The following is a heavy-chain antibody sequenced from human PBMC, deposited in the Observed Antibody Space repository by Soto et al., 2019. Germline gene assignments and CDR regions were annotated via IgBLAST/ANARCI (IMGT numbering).Heavy chain of an antibody. J-gene: IGHJ2*01. V-gene: IGHV3-33*01. Sequence: QVQLVESGGGVVQPGRSLRLSCAASGFTFSSYGMHWVRQAPGKGLEWVAVIWYDGSNKYYADSVKGRFTISRDNSKNTLYLQMNSLRAEDTAVYYCARDSHCTNGVCTPYWYFDLWGRGTLVTVSS. CDR3: ARDSHCTNGVCTPYWYFDL. CDR2: IWYDGSNK. D-gene: IGHD2-8*01. CDR1: GFTFSSYG.